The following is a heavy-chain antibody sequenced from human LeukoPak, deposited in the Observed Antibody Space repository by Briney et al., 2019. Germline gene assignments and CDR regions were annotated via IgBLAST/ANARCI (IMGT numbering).Heavy chain of an antibody. Sequence: PSETLSLTCTVSGGSISSYYWSWIRQPPGKGLEWIGYIYYSGSTNYNPSLKSRVTISVDTSKNRFSLKLSTVTAADTAVYYCARRPAGDPKFDYWGQGTLVTVSS. CDR2: IYYSGST. CDR1: GGSISSYY. D-gene: IGHD2-2*01. J-gene: IGHJ4*02. CDR3: ARRPAGDPKFDY. V-gene: IGHV4-59*08.